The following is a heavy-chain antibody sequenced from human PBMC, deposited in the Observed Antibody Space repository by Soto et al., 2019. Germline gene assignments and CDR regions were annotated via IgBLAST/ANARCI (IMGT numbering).Heavy chain of an antibody. Sequence: SETLSLTCAVSGGSFSGYYWSWIRQPPGKGLEWIGEINRGGDTSYDPSLKSRVTLSLDTSKNQFSLRLSSLTAADTAVYYCARGYGSGSYFNYWGQRTLVTVSS. V-gene: IGHV4-34*01. D-gene: IGHD3-10*01. CDR2: INRGGDT. J-gene: IGHJ4*02. CDR3: ARGYGSGSYFNY. CDR1: GGSFSGYY.